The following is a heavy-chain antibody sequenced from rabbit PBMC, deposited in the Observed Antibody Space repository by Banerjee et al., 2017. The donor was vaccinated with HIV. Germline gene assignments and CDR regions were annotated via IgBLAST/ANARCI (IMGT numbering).Heavy chain of an antibody. CDR1: GFDFSSNA. V-gene: IGHV1S45*01. Sequence: QEQLVESGGGLVQPEGSLTLTCKASGFDFSSNAMCWVRQAPGKGLEWIGCIYTGSGSTYYATWAKGRFTISKTSSTTGTLQMTSLTAADTATYFCARRVGSNSFGLWGQGTLVTVS. CDR3: ARRVGSNSFGL. CDR2: IYTGSGST. J-gene: IGHJ3*01. D-gene: IGHD4-2*01.